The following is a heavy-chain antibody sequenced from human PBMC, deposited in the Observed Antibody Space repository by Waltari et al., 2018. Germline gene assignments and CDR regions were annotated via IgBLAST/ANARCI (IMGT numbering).Heavy chain of an antibody. V-gene: IGHV4-59*08. CDR3: ARLEYSSSRGLRWYFDL. CDR2: IYYSGST. D-gene: IGHD6-6*01. Sequence: QVQLQESGPGLVKPSETLSLTCTVSGGSISSYYWSWIRQPPGKGLEWIGYIYYSGSTNDTPSRKSRVTISVDTSKNQFSLKLSSVTAADTAVYYCARLEYSSSRGLRWYFDLWGRGTLVTVSS. CDR1: GGSISSYY. J-gene: IGHJ2*01.